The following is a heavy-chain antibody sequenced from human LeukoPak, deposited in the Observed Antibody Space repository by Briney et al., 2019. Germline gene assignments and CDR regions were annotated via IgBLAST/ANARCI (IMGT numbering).Heavy chain of an antibody. Sequence: GGSLRLSCAASGFTFSSYSMNWVRQAPGKGLEWVAFIRYDGSNKYYADSVKGRITISRDNSKNTLYLQMNSLRAEDTAVYYCARGTPSSSGWLYYGMDVWGQGTTVTVSS. CDR1: GFTFSSYS. J-gene: IGHJ6*02. V-gene: IGHV3-30*02. CDR2: IRYDGSNK. D-gene: IGHD6-19*01. CDR3: ARGTPSSSGWLYYGMDV.